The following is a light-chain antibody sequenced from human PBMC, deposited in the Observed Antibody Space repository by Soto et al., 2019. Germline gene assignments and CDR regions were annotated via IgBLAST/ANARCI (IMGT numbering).Light chain of an antibody. CDR3: QQYNTYSRT. CDR2: KAY. J-gene: IGKJ1*01. CDR1: QSISNG. V-gene: IGKV1-5*03. Sequence: DIQMTQSPSTLSASVGDRVTITCRASQSISNGLAWYQQRPGKAPKLLIYKAYSLEGGVPSRFSGSGSGTEFTLTISSLQPDDFATYYCQQYNTYSRTFGQGTKVEIK.